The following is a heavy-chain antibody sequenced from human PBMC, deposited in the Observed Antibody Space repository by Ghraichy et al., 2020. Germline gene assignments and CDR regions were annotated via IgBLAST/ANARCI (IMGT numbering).Heavy chain of an antibody. J-gene: IGHJ6*02. Sequence: GESLNISCAASGFSLSRYAVHWVRRAPGKGLEWVAVISFDGSSQYYTDSVKGRFTISRDNSNNSLFLQMNSLSTEDTGVYYCAKINRAGATYFYYGLDVWGQGTTVVVSS. D-gene: IGHD1-26*01. V-gene: IGHV3-30-3*02. CDR2: ISFDGSSQ. CDR1: GFSLSRYA. CDR3: AKINRAGATYFYYGLDV.